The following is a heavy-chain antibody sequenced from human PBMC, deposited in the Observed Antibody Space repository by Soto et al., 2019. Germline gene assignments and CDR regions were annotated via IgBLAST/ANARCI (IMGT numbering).Heavy chain of an antibody. CDR2: ISAYNGNT. V-gene: IGHV1-18*01. CDR3: ARGITGTSLIVIAAFDI. D-gene: IGHD1-7*01. Sequence: GASVKVSCKASGYTFTSYGISWVRQAPGQGLEWMGWISAYNGNTNYAQKLQGRVTMTTDTSTSTAYMELRSLRSDDTAVYYCARGITGTSLIVIAAFDIWGQGTMVTVSS. J-gene: IGHJ3*02. CDR1: GYTFTSYG.